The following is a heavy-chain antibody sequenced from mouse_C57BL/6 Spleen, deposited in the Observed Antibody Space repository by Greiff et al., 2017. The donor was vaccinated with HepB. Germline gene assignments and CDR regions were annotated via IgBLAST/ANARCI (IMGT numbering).Heavy chain of an antibody. V-gene: IGHV1-4*01. D-gene: IGHD1-1*01. J-gene: IGHJ2*01. CDR3: AIRGHGSSSPFDY. Sequence: VKLMESGAELARPGASVKMSCKASGYTFTSYTMHWVKQRPGQGLEWIGYINPSSGYTKYNQKFKDKATLTADKSSSTAYMQLSSLTSEDSAVYYCAIRGHGSSSPFDYWGQGTTLTVSS. CDR2: INPSSGYT. CDR1: GYTFTSYT.